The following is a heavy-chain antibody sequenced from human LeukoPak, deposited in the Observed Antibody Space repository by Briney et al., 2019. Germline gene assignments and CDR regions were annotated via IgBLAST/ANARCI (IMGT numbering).Heavy chain of an antibody. CDR1: GGSLSGYY. J-gene: IGHJ3*02. D-gene: IGHD1-14*01. Sequence: SETLSLTCAVYGGSLSGYYWSWTRQPPGKGLEWIGDINHSGGTNYNPSLKGRVTISVDTSKNQFSLKLSSVTAADTAVYYCARDIHVPRIREPYFDIWGEGTLVTVSS. CDR2: INHSGGT. CDR3: ARDIHVPRIREPYFDI. V-gene: IGHV4-34*01.